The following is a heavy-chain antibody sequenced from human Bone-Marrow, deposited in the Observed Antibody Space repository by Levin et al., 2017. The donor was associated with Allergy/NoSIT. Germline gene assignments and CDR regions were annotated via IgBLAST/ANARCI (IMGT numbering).Heavy chain of an antibody. J-gene: IGHJ6*02. V-gene: IGHV3-7*01. CDR1: GFTFSSYW. D-gene: IGHD2-8*01. CDR2: IKQDGSEK. CDR3: ARISGCTNGVCYAHYYDGMDV. Sequence: GGSLRLSCAASGFTFSSYWMSWVHQAPGKGLEWVANIKQDGSEKYYVNSVKGRFTISRDNAKNSLYLQMNSLRAEDTAVYYCARISGCTNGVCYAHYYDGMDVWGQGTTVTVSS.